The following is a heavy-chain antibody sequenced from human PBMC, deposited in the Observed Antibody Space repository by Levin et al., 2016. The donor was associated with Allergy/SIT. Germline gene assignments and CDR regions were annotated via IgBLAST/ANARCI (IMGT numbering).Heavy chain of an antibody. CDR3: AGGELYCSGGSCYSEDHYGMDV. CDR1: GYSISRGYY. Sequence: GSLRLSCAVSGYSISRGYYWGWIRQPPGKGLEWIGSIHHSGSTYYNPSLKSRVTISVDTSKNQFSLKLSSVTAADTAVYYCAGGELYCSGGSCYSEDHYGMDVWGQGTTVTVSS. D-gene: IGHD2-15*01. CDR2: IHHSGST. V-gene: IGHV4-38-2*01. J-gene: IGHJ6*02.